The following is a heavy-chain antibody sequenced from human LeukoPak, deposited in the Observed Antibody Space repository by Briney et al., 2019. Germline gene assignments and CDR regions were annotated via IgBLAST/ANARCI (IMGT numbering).Heavy chain of an antibody. CDR3: ARGMARITMIVVVPFDY. J-gene: IGHJ4*02. CDR2: ISYDGSNK. D-gene: IGHD3-22*01. CDR1: GFTFSSYG. Sequence: GGSLRLSCAASGFTFSSYGMHWVRQAPGKGLEWVAVISYDGSNKYYADSVKGRFTISRDNSKNTLYLQMNSLRAEDTAVYYCARGMARITMIVVVPFDYWGQGTLVTVSS. V-gene: IGHV3-30-3*01.